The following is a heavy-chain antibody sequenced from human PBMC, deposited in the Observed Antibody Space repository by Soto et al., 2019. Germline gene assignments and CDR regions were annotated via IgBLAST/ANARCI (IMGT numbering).Heavy chain of an antibody. CDR1: GYTFSNHW. CDR3: AKSIEGGPMDV. Sequence: GESLKISCQGYGYTFSNHWINWVRLVPGKGLEWMGIIFPRDSDTRYSPSLQGQVIISVDKSTSTAYLQWTRLTASDTAIYYCAKSIEGGPMDVWGQGTTVTVSS. CDR2: IFPRDSDT. V-gene: IGHV5-51*01. J-gene: IGHJ6*02. D-gene: IGHD1-26*01.